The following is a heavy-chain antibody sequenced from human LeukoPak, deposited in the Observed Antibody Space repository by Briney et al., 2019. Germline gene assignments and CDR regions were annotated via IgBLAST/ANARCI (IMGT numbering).Heavy chain of an antibody. CDR3: ARSLFYGDYGYYFDY. CDR1: GGSISSYY. D-gene: IGHD4-17*01. J-gene: IGHJ4*02. CDR2: IYYSGST. Sequence: SETLSLTCTVSGGSISSYYWSWIRQPPGKGLEWIGYIYYSGSTIYNPSLKSRVTISVDTSKNQFSLKLSSVTAADTAVYYCARSLFYGDYGYYFDYWGQGTLVTVSS. V-gene: IGHV4-59*01.